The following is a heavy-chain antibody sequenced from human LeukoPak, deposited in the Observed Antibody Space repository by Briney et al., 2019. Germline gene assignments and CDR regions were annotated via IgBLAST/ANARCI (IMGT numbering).Heavy chain of an antibody. Sequence: SETLSLTCAVSGESFSGYFWTWIRQPPGEGLEWIWESNHFGSTDYNPSLKSRVTISVDTSKKQFSLTVRSVTDADTAVYFCARGRLQLWSFPLPYNHYAIDVWGQGTTVTVSS. J-gene: IGHJ6*02. D-gene: IGHD5-18*01. CDR1: GESFSGYF. CDR2: SNHFGST. V-gene: IGHV4-34*01. CDR3: ARGRLQLWSFPLPYNHYAIDV.